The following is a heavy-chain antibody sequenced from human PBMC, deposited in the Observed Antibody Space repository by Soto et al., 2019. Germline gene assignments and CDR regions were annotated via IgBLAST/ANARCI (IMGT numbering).Heavy chain of an antibody. CDR1: GFTFSSYA. D-gene: IGHD6-6*01. CDR3: ARAEYSSSSFPNY. V-gene: IGHV3-30-3*01. CDR2: ISYDGSNK. J-gene: IGHJ4*02. Sequence: ESGGGVVQPGRSLRLSCAASGFTFSSYAMHWVRQAPGKGLEWVAVISYDGSNKYYADSVKGRFTISRDNSKNTLYLQMNSLRAEDTAVYYCARAEYSSSSFPNYWGQGTLVTVSS.